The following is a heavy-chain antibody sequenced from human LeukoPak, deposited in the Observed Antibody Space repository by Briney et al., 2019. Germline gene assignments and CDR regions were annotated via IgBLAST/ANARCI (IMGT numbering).Heavy chain of an antibody. CDR2: INHSGST. V-gene: IGHV4-34*01. J-gene: IGHJ6*03. Sequence: SETLSLTCAVYGGSFSGYYWSRIRQPPGKGLEWIGEINHSGSTNYNPSLKSRVTISVDTSKNQFSLKLSSVTAADTAVYYCARTGYYYYMDVWGKGTTVTVSS. CDR3: ARTGYYYYMDV. D-gene: IGHD1-14*01. CDR1: GGSFSGYY.